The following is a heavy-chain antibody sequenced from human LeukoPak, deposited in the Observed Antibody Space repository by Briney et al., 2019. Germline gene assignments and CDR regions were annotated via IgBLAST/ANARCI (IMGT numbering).Heavy chain of an antibody. J-gene: IGHJ4*02. CDR3: ARLGYCRGGSRH. D-gene: IGHD2-15*01. V-gene: IGHV3-30-3*01. CDR2: ISYDGSNK. Sequence: PGRSLRLSCAASGFTFSSYAMHWVRQALGKGVEWVAVISYDGSNKYYADSVKGRFTISRDNSKNTLYLQMNSLRAEDTAVYYCARLGYCRGGSRHWGQGTLVTVSS. CDR1: GFTFSSYA.